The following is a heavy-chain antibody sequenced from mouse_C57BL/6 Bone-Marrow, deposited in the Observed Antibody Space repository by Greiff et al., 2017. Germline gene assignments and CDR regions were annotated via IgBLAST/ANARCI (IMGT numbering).Heavy chain of an antibody. Sequence: QVQLKQSGPGLVQPSQSLSITCTVSGFSLTSYGVHWVRQSPGKGLEWLGVIWSGGSTDYNAAFISRLSISKDNSKSQVFFKMNSLQADDTAIYYCASPLDGYYQAWFAYWGQGTLVTVSA. V-gene: IGHV2-2*01. CDR2: IWSGGST. D-gene: IGHD2-3*01. J-gene: IGHJ3*01. CDR3: ASPLDGYYQAWFAY. CDR1: GFSLTSYG.